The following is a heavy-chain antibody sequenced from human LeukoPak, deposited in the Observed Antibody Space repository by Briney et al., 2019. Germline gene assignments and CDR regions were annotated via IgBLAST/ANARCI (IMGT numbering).Heavy chain of an antibody. CDR1: GGSSSSGDYY. D-gene: IGHD3-10*01. CDR3: ARGSLVRGVPFLDY. J-gene: IGHJ4*02. V-gene: IGHV4-30-4*01. CDR2: IYYIGST. Sequence: QPSETLSLTCTVSGGSSSSGDYYWSWIRQPPGKDLEWIGYIYYIGSTYYNPSLKSRVTISEDKSKKQFSLDLSSETAADTAVYYCARGSLVRGVPFLDYWGQGALVTVSS.